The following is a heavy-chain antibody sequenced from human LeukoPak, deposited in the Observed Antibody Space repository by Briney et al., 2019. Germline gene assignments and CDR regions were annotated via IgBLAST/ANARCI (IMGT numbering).Heavy chain of an antibody. CDR3: ARDPGIAAAGTNIFDY. CDR2: IGRGSIDK. Sequence: GGSLRLSCTASGFTFNTYTMNWVRQAPGKGLEWVSSIGRGSIDKYYADSVRGRFTISRDNAKNSLYLQMNSLRAEDTAVYYCARDPGIAAAGTNIFDYWGQGTLVTVSS. V-gene: IGHV3-21*01. D-gene: IGHD6-13*01. J-gene: IGHJ4*02. CDR1: GFTFNTYT.